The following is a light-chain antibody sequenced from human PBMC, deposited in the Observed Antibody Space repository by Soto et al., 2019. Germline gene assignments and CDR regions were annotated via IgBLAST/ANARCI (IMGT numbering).Light chain of an antibody. Sequence: DNVMTQSPDSLAVSLGERVTINCKSSQSVLLRSNSRNYLSWYQQKSGQPPKLLIKWASTRESGVPDRFSGGGSGTDFTLTISSLQAEDVATYYCHQYYHDLWTFGQGTKVEIK. J-gene: IGKJ1*01. CDR3: HQYYHDLWT. V-gene: IGKV4-1*01. CDR2: WAS. CDR1: QSVLLRSNSRNY.